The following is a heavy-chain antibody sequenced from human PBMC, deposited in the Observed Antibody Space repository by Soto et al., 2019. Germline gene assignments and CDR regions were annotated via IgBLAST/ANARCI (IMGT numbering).Heavy chain of an antibody. D-gene: IGHD3-22*01. V-gene: IGHV1-69*02. CDR2: IIPILGIA. J-gene: IGHJ4*02. CDR3: ARGKRYYDSSGYYLQY. CDR1: GGTFSSYT. Sequence: SVKVSCKASGGTFSSYTISWVRQAPGQGLEWMGRIIPILGIANYAQKFQGRVTMTRDTSTSTVYMELSSLRSEDTAVYYCARGKRYYDSSGYYLQYWGQGTLVTVSS.